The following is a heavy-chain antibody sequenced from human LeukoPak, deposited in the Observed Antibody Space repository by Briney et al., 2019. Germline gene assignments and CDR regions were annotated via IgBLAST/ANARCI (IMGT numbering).Heavy chain of an antibody. CDR1: RYTFSSYG. Sequence: GASVKVSCKASRYTFSSYGISWVRQAPGQGLEWMGWISGYNGNTNSAQMLQGRVSMTTDTSTSTAYVELRSLRSDDTAVYYCARDRSPDFWSGDYRDAFDIWGQGTMVTVYS. CDR2: ISGYNGNT. CDR3: ARDRSPDFWSGDYRDAFDI. V-gene: IGHV1-18*01. D-gene: IGHD3-3*01. J-gene: IGHJ3*02.